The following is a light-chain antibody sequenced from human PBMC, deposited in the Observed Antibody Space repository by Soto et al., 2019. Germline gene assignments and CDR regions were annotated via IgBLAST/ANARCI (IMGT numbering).Light chain of an antibody. CDR3: QQYDSFPYS. CDR1: QDITNY. Sequence: IQMTQSPLFLSASIGDRVTITCQASQDITNYLNWYQQKPGKAPKLLIYDASMLERGVPSRFSGGGSGTHFTFTIISLQPEDIATFYCQQYDSFPYSFGQGTKLEIK. CDR2: DAS. J-gene: IGKJ2*03. V-gene: IGKV1-33*01.